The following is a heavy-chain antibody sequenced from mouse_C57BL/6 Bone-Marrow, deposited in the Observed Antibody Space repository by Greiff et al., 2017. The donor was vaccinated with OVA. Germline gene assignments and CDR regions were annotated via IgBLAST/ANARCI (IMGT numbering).Heavy chain of an antibody. CDR3: ARDLGYYYGSSNSWFAY. CDR2: IHPNSGST. Sequence: QVQLQQSGAELVKPGASVKLSCKASGYTFTSYWMHWVKQRPGQGLEWIGMIHPNSGSTNYNEKFKSKATLTVDKSSSTAYMQLSSLTSEDSAVYYCARDLGYYYGSSNSWFAYWGQGTLVTVSA. V-gene: IGHV1-64*01. D-gene: IGHD1-1*01. CDR1: GYTFTSYW. J-gene: IGHJ3*01.